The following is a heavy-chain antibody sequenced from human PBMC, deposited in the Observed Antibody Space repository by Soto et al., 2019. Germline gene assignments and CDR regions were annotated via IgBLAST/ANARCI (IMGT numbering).Heavy chain of an antibody. J-gene: IGHJ6*02. V-gene: IGHV3-30*18. CDR2: ISYNGGYQ. Sequence: QVQLVESGGGVVQPGRSLRLSCAPSGFLFSSYGIHWVRQAPGKGLEWVAFISYNGGYQYHSDSVKGRFTISRDNSKNTLYLQMNSLRADDTAIYYCAKDLEGNYVRGMDVWGQGTTVNV. CDR3: AKDLEGNYVRGMDV. CDR1: GFLFSSYG. D-gene: IGHD1-7*01.